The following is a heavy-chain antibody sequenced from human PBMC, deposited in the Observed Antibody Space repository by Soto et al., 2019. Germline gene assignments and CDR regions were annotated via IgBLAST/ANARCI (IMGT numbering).Heavy chain of an antibody. V-gene: IGHV4-34*01. CDR1: GGSFSGYY. CDR3: ARASTRILLYYGMDV. CDR2: INHSGST. J-gene: IGHJ6*02. Sequence: PSETLSLTCAVYGGSFSGYYWSWIRQPPGKGLEWIGEINHSGSTNYNPSLKSRVTISVDTSKNQFPLKLSSVTAADTAVYYCARASTRILLYYGMDVWGQGTTVTVSS.